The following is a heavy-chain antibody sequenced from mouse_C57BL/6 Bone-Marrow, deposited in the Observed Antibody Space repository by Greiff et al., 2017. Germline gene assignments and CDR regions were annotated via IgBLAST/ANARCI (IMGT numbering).Heavy chain of an antibody. CDR1: GYTFTSYW. J-gene: IGHJ1*03. CDR3: ARPYYSNYWYFDV. Sequence: VQLVESGAELVKPGASVKMSCKASGYTFTSYWITWVKPRPGQGLEWIGDIYPGSGSTNYNEKFKSKATLTVDTSSSTAYMQLSSLTSEDSAVYYCARPYYSNYWYFDVWGTGTTVTVSS. V-gene: IGHV1-55*01. D-gene: IGHD2-5*01. CDR2: IYPGSGST.